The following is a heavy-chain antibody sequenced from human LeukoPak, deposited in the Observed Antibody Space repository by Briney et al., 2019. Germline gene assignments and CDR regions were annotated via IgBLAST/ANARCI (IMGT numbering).Heavy chain of an antibody. J-gene: IGHJ4*02. D-gene: IGHD3-9*01. Sequence: GGSLRLSCAASGFTFRSYEMNWVRQAPGKGLEWVSYISSSGSTIYYADSVKGRFTISRDNAKNSLYLQMNSLRAEDTAGYYCARVRNYDILTGYYNGGDYWGQGTLVTVSS. CDR3: ARVRNYDILTGYYNGGDY. V-gene: IGHV3-48*03. CDR1: GFTFRSYE. CDR2: ISSSGSTI.